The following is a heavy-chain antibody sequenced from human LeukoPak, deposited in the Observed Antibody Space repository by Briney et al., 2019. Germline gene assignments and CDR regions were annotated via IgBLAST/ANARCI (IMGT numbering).Heavy chain of an antibody. D-gene: IGHD6-13*01. J-gene: IGHJ4*02. Sequence: ASVKVSCKASGYTFTGYYMHWVRQAPGQGLEWMGGIIPIFGTANYAQKFQGRVTITADESTSTAYMELSSLRSEDTAVYYCARNPDSSSWGDYWGQGTLVTVSS. CDR2: IIPIFGTA. V-gene: IGHV1-69*13. CDR3: ARNPDSSSWGDY. CDR1: GYTFTGYY.